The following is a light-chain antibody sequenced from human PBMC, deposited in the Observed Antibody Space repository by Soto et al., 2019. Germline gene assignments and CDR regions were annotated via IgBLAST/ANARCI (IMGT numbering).Light chain of an antibody. J-gene: IGKJ1*01. V-gene: IGKV1-39*01. CDR3: KQTYHLPRT. CDR1: LTIGDS. Sequence: DIRMTQSPSSLSASVGDRVTITCRASLTIGDSLSWFQQKVGKPPTLLIYGAYALQSGVPARFSGSGSGTDFTLTNRNMQREEFTTYYCKQTYHLPRTFGQGTEVEIK. CDR2: GAY.